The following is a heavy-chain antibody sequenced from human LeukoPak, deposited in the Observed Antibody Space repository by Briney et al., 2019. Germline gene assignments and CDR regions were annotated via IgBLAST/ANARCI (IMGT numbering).Heavy chain of an antibody. CDR3: AREVYGDYVDY. Sequence: GGTLRLSCAASGFTFTGYGMTWVRQAPGKGLEWVSAISGSGGSTYYADSVKGRFTISRDNSKNTLYLQMNSLRAEDTAVYYCAREVYGDYVDYWGQGTLVTVSS. CDR2: ISGSGGST. V-gene: IGHV3-23*01. CDR1: GFTFTGYG. D-gene: IGHD4-17*01. J-gene: IGHJ4*02.